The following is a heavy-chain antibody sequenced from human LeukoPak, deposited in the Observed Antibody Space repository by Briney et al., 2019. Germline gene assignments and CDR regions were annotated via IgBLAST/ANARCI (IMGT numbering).Heavy chain of an antibody. CDR1: GFTFSSYW. J-gene: IGHJ4*02. CDR2: IKQDGSEK. Sequence: GGSLRLSCAASGFTFSSYWMSWVRQAPGKGLEWVANIKQDGSEKYYVDSVKGRFTISRDNAKNSLYLQMNSLRAEDTAVYYCAKGHCSSTSCYLFDYWGQGTLVTVSS. V-gene: IGHV3-7*03. D-gene: IGHD2-2*01. CDR3: AKGHCSSTSCYLFDY.